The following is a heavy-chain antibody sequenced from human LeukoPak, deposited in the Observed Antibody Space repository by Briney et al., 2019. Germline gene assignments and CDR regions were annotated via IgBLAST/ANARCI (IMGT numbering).Heavy chain of an antibody. V-gene: IGHV4-61*08. J-gene: IGHJ4*02. CDR1: GGSISSGDYY. D-gene: IGHD4-17*01. Sequence: PSETLSLTCTVSGGSISSGDYYWSWIRQPPGKGLEWIGYIYYSGSTNYNPSLKSRVTISVDTSKNQFSLKLSSVTAADTAVYYCARHSRAGGLWSETTVTRFNYWGQGTLVTVSS. CDR3: ARHSRAGGLWSETTVTRFNY. CDR2: IYYSGST.